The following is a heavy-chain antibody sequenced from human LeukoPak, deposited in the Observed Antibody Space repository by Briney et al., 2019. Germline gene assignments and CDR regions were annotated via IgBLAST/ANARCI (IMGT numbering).Heavy chain of an antibody. V-gene: IGHV5-51*01. J-gene: IGHJ4*02. D-gene: IGHD3-3*01. CDR2: IYPGDSDT. CDR1: GYSFTSYW. Sequence: GESLKISCKGSGYSFTSYWIGWVRQMPGKGLEWMGIIYPGDSDTRYSPSFQGQVTISADNSISTAYLQWSSLKASDTAMYYCARQGPEGDDFSSGYFYWGQGTLVTVSS. CDR3: ARQGPEGDDFSSGYFY.